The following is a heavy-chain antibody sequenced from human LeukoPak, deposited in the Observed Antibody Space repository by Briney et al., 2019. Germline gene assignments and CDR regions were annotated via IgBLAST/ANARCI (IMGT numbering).Heavy chain of an antibody. CDR3: ARERVPTSNFDY. D-gene: IGHD2/OR15-2a*01. J-gene: IGHJ4*02. Sequence: PSETLSLTCTVSGGSISSGSYYWSWIRQPAGKGLEWIGRIYTSGSTNYNPSLKSRVTISVDTSKNQFSLKLSSVTAADTAVYYCARERVPTSNFDYWGQGTLVTVSS. V-gene: IGHV4-61*02. CDR2: IYTSGST. CDR1: GGSISSGSYY.